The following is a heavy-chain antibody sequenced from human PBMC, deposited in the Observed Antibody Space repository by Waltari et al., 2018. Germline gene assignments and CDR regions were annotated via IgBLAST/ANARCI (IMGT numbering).Heavy chain of an antibody. V-gene: IGHV4-34*02. CDR3: ARAGGRDTFWRTQSVVAAFDF. CDR2: INHSGTT. Sequence: QVQLQQWVAGQLKPSETLPLTCAVHGGSFSGYYWTWIRQTPGKGLEWIGEINHSGTTNYNPSLKSRRTISGDRSKSTFSLKLSSGSASDTVLYYCARAGGRDTFWRTQSVVAAFDFWGQGTMVTVSS. CDR1: GGSFSGYY. J-gene: IGHJ3*01. D-gene: IGHD3-3*01.